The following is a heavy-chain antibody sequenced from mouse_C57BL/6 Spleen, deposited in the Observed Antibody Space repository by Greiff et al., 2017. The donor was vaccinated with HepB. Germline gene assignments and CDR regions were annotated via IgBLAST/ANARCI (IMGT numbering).Heavy chain of an antibody. J-gene: IGHJ1*03. D-gene: IGHD2-3*01. V-gene: IGHV5-17*01. CDR3: ARYYGYV. CDR1: GFTFSDYG. CDR2: ISSGSSTI. Sequence: EVKLMESGGGLVKPGGSLKLSCAASGFTFSDYGMHWVRQAPEKGLEWVAYISSGSSTIYYADTVKGRFTISRDNAKNTLFLQMTSLRSEDTAMYYCARYYGYVWGTGTTVTVSS.